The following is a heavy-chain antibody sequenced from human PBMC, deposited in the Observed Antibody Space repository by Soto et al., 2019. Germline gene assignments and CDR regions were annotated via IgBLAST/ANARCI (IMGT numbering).Heavy chain of an antibody. CDR3: ARQAPSRAPNYYDSSGYCFDI. CDR2: IYYSGST. J-gene: IGHJ3*02. V-gene: IGHV4-39*01. CDR1: GGSISSSSYY. Sequence: QLQLQESGPGLVKPSETLSLTCTVSGGSISSSSYYWGWIRQPPGKGLEWIGSIYYSGSTYYNPSLKSRVTISVDTSKNQFSLKLSSVTAADTAVYYCARQAPSRAPNYYDSSGYCFDIWGQGTMVTVSS. D-gene: IGHD3-22*01.